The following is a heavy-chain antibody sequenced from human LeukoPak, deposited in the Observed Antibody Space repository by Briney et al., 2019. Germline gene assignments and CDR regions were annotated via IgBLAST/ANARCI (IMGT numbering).Heavy chain of an antibody. CDR1: VGSISSYY. D-gene: IGHD3-9*01. CDR3: ARGATPYYDILTGYYYYFDY. V-gene: IGHV4-59*01. CDR2: NYYRGST. Sequence: SETLSLTCTVSVGSISSYYWSWIPQPPGEGLEWIGYNYYRGSTNYNPSLKSRVTISVDTSKSQFSLKLSSVTAADTAVYYCARGATPYYDILTGYYYYFDYWCQGTLLIVSS. J-gene: IGHJ4*02.